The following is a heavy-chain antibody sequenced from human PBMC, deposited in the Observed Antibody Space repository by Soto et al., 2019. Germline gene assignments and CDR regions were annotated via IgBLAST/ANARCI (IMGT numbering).Heavy chain of an antibody. CDR2: ISASGVST. CDR1: GFRVSDYY. D-gene: IGHD5-12*01. CDR3: VTGEWLRPTGGVAI. Sequence: QVQMVESGGGLVKPGGSLRLSCEASGFRVSDYYMTWIRQAPGKGLEWVSYISASGVSTDYVDSVKGRFTISRDNAKNSLYLQMSSMRAEDTAVYYCVTGEWLRPTGGVAIWGQGTLVTVSS. V-gene: IGHV3-11*05. J-gene: IGHJ4*02.